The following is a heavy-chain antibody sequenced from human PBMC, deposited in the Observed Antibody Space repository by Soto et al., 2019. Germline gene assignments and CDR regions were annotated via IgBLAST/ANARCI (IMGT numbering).Heavy chain of an antibody. Sequence: QVQLVQSGAEVKKPGASVKISCKASGYTFTRYTMNWVRQAPGQRLEWMGWINPDNGNTKSSQKFQDRVIITSDTSAITAYMDLSSLGSEDTAVYYCARGIATGQLDPWGQGTLVTVSS. CDR3: ARGIATGQLDP. V-gene: IGHV1-3*01. CDR2: INPDNGNT. J-gene: IGHJ5*02. CDR1: GYTFTRYT. D-gene: IGHD2-21*01.